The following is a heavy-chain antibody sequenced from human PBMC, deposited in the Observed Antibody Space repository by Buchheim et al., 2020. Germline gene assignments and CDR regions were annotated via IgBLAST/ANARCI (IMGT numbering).Heavy chain of an antibody. Sequence: QVQLVESGGGVVQPGRSLRLSCAASGFTFSSYAMHWVRQAPGKGLEWVAVISYDGNNKYYADSVKGRFTISRDNSKNTLYLQMNSLRAEDTAVYYCARERNYYGSGSYNEYFQHWGQGTL. J-gene: IGHJ1*01. V-gene: IGHV3-30-3*01. CDR3: ARERNYYGSGSYNEYFQH. D-gene: IGHD3-10*01. CDR2: ISYDGNNK. CDR1: GFTFSSYA.